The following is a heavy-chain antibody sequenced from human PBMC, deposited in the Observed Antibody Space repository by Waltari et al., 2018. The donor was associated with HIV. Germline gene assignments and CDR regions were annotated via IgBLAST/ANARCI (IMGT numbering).Heavy chain of an antibody. CDR1: GYTFTSYD. CDR3: ARGSPDTAMVLLDY. D-gene: IGHD5-18*01. CDR2: MNPTSVNT. Sequence: VQLVQSGAEVKKPGASVKVSCKASGYTFTSYDINWVRQATGQGLEWMGWMNPTSVNTGYAQQFHGRVTMTRNTSISTAYMELSSLRSEDTAVYYCARGSPDTAMVLLDYWGQGTLVTVSS. V-gene: IGHV1-8*01. J-gene: IGHJ4*02.